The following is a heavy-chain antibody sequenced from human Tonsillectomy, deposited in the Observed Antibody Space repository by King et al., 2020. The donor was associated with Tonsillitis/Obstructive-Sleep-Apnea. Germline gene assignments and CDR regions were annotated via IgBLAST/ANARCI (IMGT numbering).Heavy chain of an antibody. Sequence: VQLQESGPGLVKPSETLSLTCTVSGGSISSSSYYWGWIRQPPGKGLEWIGSIYYSGSTYYNPSLKSRVTISVDTSKNQFSLKLSSVTAADTAVYYCAAEGYCSSTSCSYFAYWGQGTL. D-gene: IGHD2-2*01. CDR3: AAEGYCSSTSCSYFAY. CDR2: IYYSGST. J-gene: IGHJ4*02. V-gene: IGHV4-39*01. CDR1: GGSISSSSYY.